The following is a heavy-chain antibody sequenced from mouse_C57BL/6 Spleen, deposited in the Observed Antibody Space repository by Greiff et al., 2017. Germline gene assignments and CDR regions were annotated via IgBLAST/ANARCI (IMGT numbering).Heavy chain of an antibody. J-gene: IGHJ1*03. V-gene: IGHV1-55*01. CDR3: AREVHYGSYWYFDV. CDR1: GYTFTSYW. D-gene: IGHD1-1*01. Sequence: QVQLQQPGAELVKPGASVKMSCKASGYTFTSYWITWVKQRPGQGLEWIGDIYPGSGSTNYNEKFKSKATLTVDTSSSTAYMQLSSLTSEDSAVYYGAREVHYGSYWYFDVWGTGTTVTVAS. CDR2: IYPGSGST.